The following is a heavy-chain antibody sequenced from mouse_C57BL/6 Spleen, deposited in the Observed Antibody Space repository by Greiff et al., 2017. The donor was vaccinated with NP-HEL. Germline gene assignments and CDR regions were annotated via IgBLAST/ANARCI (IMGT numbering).Heavy chain of an antibody. D-gene: IGHD1-1*01. V-gene: IGHV14-1*01. CDR3: TRHYYYGSSYGYFDV. CDR2: IDPEDGDT. J-gene: IGHJ1*03. CDR1: GFNIKDYY. Sequence: EVQLQQSGAELVRPGASVKLSCTASGFNIKDYYMHWVKQRPEQGLEWIGRIDPEDGDTEYAPKFQGKATMTADTSSNTAYLQLSSLTSEDTAVYYCTRHYYYGSSYGYFDVWGTGTTVTVSS.